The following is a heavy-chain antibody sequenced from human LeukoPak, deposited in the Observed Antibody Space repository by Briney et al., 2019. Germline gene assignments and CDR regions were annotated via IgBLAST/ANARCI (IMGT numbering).Heavy chain of an antibody. D-gene: IGHD6-19*01. CDR1: GGSFNGYV. Sequence: GASVRVSCKASGGSFNGYVIGWVRQAPGQGLEWMGGIIPLFDTATYAQKFQDRVTITADTSTSTVYMELSSLRSEDTAVYFCARGSSGISSWFDPWGQGTLVTVSS. J-gene: IGHJ5*02. V-gene: IGHV1-69*06. CDR3: ARGSSGISSWFDP. CDR2: IIPLFDTA.